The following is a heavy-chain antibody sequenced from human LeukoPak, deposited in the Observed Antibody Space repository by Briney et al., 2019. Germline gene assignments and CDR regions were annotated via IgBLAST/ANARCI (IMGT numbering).Heavy chain of an antibody. Sequence: GESLKISCKASGYTFNTYWIGWVRQLPGKGLEWMGIIYPGDSDTRYSPSFQDQVIFSVDKSITTAYLQWTSLRALDTATYYCARPSDWNSGYCSGGSCPPHYWGQGTLVTVSS. V-gene: IGHV5-51*01. D-gene: IGHD2-15*01. J-gene: IGHJ4*02. CDR3: ARPSDWNSGYCSGGSCPPHY. CDR1: GYTFNTYW. CDR2: IYPGDSDT.